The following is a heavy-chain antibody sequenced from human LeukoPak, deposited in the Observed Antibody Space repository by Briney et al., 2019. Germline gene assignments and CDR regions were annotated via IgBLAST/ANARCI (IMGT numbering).Heavy chain of an antibody. CDR2: IYYSGST. CDR3: ARAIFGVVSNWFWFDP. J-gene: IGHJ5*02. D-gene: IGHD3-3*01. V-gene: IGHV4-39*07. CDR1: GGSISSSSYY. Sequence: PSETLSLTCTVSGGSISSSSYYWGWIRQPPGKGLEWIGSIYYSGSTYYNPSLKSRVTISVDTSKNQFSLKLSSVTAADTAVYYCARAIFGVVSNWFWFDPWGQGTLVTVSS.